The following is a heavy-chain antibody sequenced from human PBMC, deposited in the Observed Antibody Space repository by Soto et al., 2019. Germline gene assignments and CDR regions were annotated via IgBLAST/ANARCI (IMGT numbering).Heavy chain of an antibody. CDR3: TRGTARLDS. J-gene: IGHJ4*02. Sequence: ASVKVSCKASGYSFTSYYIHWVRQAPGQGLEWMGIIHPKDGSTTYAQKFQDRVTMTRDTSSSSVYMELSSLRSEDSAVYYCTRGTARLDSWGQGTLVTAPQ. D-gene: IGHD6-6*01. V-gene: IGHV1-46*01. CDR1: GYSFTSYY. CDR2: IHPKDGST.